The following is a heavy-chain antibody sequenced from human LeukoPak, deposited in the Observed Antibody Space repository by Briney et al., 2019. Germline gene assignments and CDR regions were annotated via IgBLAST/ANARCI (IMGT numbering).Heavy chain of an antibody. Sequence: PSETLSLTCTVSGGSISSYYWSWIRQPPGKGLEWIGYIYYSGSTDYNPSLKSRVTISVDTSKNQFSLKLSSVTAADTAVYYCASGHSGSLDYFDYWGQGTLVTVSS. V-gene: IGHV4-59*01. CDR1: GGSISSYY. CDR3: ASGHSGSLDYFDY. D-gene: IGHD1-26*01. CDR2: IYYSGST. J-gene: IGHJ4*02.